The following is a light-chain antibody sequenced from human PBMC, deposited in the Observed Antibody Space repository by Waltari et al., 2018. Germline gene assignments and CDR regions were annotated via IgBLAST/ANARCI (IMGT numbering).Light chain of an antibody. V-gene: IGKV1-39*01. Sequence: DIPMTQSPSSLSASVGDRVTIPCRASQSISSYLNWYQQKPGKAPKLLIYAASSLQSGVQSRFSGSGSGTDFTLTISSLQPEDFATYYCQQSYSTPLTFGGGTKVEIK. J-gene: IGKJ4*01. CDR3: QQSYSTPLT. CDR1: QSISSY. CDR2: AAS.